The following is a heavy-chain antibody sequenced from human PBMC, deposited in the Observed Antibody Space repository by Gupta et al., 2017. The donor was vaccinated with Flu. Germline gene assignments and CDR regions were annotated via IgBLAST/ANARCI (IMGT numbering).Heavy chain of an antibody. CDR2: ISSSSSYI. CDR3: ARDGDIVVVTASHYYYYGMDV. V-gene: IGHV3-21*01. Sequence: RQAPGKGLEWVSSISSSSSYIYYADSVKGRFTISRDNAKNSLYLQMNSLRAEDTAVYYCARDGDIVVVTASHYYYYGMDVWGQGTTVTVSS. D-gene: IGHD2-21*02. J-gene: IGHJ6*02.